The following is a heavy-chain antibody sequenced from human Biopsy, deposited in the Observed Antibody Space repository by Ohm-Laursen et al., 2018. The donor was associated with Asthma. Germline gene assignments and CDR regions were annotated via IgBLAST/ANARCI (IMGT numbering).Heavy chain of an antibody. CDR1: GFMFRSFG. V-gene: IGHV3-30*03. Sequence: SLRLSCSASGFMFRSFGMHWVRQAPGKGLEWVAVISYDGNHKFYEDSVKGRLTISRDNSKNTLYLQMNSLRTEDTAVYYCARDESFSMASGSWFDPWGQGTLVTVSS. CDR3: ARDESFSMASGSWFDP. D-gene: IGHD2/OR15-2a*01. CDR2: ISYDGNHK. J-gene: IGHJ5*02.